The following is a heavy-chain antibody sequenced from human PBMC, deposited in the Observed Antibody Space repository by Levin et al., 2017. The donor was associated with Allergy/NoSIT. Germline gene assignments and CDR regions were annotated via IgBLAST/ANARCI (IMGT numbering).Heavy chain of an antibody. CDR3: ARPMFFCSSGRCYFDL. CDR1: GYAFHNYE. V-gene: IGHV1-8*01. CDR2: IHPKSGKT. Sequence: GESLKISRKASGYAFHNYEINWVRQATGQGPEWMGWIHPKSGKTGYAQNFQGRISMTRDTSINTAYMELTSLRSEDTAVYYCARPMFFCSSGRCYFDLWGQGSPVTVSS. J-gene: IGHJ4*02. D-gene: IGHD6-19*01.